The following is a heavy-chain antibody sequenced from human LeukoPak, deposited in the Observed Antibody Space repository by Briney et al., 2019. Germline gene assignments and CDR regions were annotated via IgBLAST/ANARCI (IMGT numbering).Heavy chain of an antibody. CDR3: ATGYTYDYSLY. D-gene: IGHD5-18*01. Sequence: ASVKVSCKVSGDTVIGLSIHWVRQAPGHGLEWMGGFDPEDGARIFAQKFQGRVTMTEDTSTDTAYMDLSSLRSEDTAVYYCATGYTYDYSLYWGQGTLVTVSS. V-gene: IGHV1-24*01. J-gene: IGHJ4*02. CDR2: FDPEDGAR. CDR1: GDTVIGLS.